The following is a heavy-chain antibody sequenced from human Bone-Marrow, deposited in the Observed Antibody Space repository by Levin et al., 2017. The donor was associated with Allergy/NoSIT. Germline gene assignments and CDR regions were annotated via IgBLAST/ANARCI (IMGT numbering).Heavy chain of an antibody. J-gene: IGHJ5*02. Sequence: KPSETLSLTCTVSGDSISSAASYWTWIRQRPGRGLEWIGYIYYSGGTYYNPSLESRLTISVDTSKNVFSLNLRSVTVADTAVYYCARDSYDHTAYRRFDLWGQGTLVTVSS. CDR3: ARDSYDHTAYRRFDL. CDR1: GDSISSAASY. CDR2: IYYSGGT. V-gene: IGHV4-31*03. D-gene: IGHD1-14*01.